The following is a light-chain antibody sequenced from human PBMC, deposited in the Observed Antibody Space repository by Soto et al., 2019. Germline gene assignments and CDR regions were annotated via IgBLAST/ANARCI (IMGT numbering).Light chain of an antibody. CDR2: KAS. J-gene: IGKJ1*01. V-gene: IGKV1-5*03. CDR3: QHYNSYSEA. Sequence: DIHMTQSPSSLSASVENRVIITCRESQSISNHLNWYQQKPGKAPKLMIDKASTLKSGVPSRFSGSGSGTEFTLTISSLQPDDFATYYCQHYNSYSEAFGQGTKVDIK. CDR1: QSISNH.